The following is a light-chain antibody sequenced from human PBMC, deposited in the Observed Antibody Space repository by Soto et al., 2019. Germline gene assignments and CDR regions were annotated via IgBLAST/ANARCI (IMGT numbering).Light chain of an antibody. CDR3: TSYTGDDFTFV. CDR2: EVS. CDR1: SGDIGTYDY. Sequence: QSALTQPPSASGSLGQSVTISCTGTSGDIGTYDYVSWYQQHPGRAPKLIIFEVSKRPLGVPDRFSGSKSGNTASLIVSGLQPDDEAEYHCTSYTGDDFTFVFXTGTKVTVL. V-gene: IGLV2-8*01. J-gene: IGLJ1*01.